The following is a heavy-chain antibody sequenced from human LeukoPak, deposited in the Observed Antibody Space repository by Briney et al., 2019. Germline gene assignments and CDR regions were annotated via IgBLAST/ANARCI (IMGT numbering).Heavy chain of an antibody. CDR2: ISGSGYNT. D-gene: IGHD1-26*01. J-gene: IGHJ4*02. Sequence: GGSLRLSCAASGFTFSSYAMSWVCQAPGKGLEWVSTISGSGYNTYYGDSVKGRFTISRDNSKNTLYLQVNSLRAEDTALYYCAKEFSGSYYYFDYWGQGTLVTVSS. CDR1: GFTFSSYA. V-gene: IGHV3-23*01. CDR3: AKEFSGSYYYFDY.